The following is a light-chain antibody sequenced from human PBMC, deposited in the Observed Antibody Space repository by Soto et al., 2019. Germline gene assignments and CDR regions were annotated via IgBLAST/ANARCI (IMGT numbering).Light chain of an antibody. CDR1: SSDVGGYNY. CDR3: SSYTSSTNLV. CDR2: EVS. J-gene: IGLJ2*01. V-gene: IGLV2-14*01. Sequence: QSALTQPASVSGSPGQSITISCTGTSSDVGGYNYVSWYQQHAGKAPKLMIYEVSNRPSGVSNRFSGSKSGNTASLTISGLQAEDEADYYCSSYTSSTNLVFGGGTKLTVL.